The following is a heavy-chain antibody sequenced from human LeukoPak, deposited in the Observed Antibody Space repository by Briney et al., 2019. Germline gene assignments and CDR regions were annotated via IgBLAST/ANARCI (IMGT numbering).Heavy chain of an antibody. V-gene: IGHV4-38-2*01. CDR2: IYHSGST. D-gene: IGHD5-18*01. CDR1: GYSISSGYY. CDR3: ARSEPRGYSYALYYYYMDV. Sequence: PSETLSLTCAVSGYSISSGYYWGWIRQPPGKGLEWIGSIYHSGSTYYNPSLKSRVTISVDTSKNQFSLKLSSVTAADTAVYYCARSEPRGYSYALYYYYMDVWGKGTTVTVSS. J-gene: IGHJ6*03.